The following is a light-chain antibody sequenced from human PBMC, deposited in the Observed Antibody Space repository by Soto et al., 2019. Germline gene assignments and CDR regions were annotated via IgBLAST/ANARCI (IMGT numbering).Light chain of an antibody. CDR1: QSVATY. CDR2: DAF. CDR3: QQYNNWPSIT. Sequence: EIVLTQSPATLSLSPGERATLSCRASQSVATYVAWYQQKPGQAPRLLIYDAFNRATGTPARFSGGGSGTEFTLTISSLQSEDFAVYYCQQYNNWPSITFGQGTRLEIK. J-gene: IGKJ5*01. V-gene: IGKV3-11*01.